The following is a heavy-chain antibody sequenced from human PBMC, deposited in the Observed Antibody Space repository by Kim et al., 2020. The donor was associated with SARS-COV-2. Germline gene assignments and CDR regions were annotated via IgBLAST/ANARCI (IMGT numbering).Heavy chain of an antibody. J-gene: IGHJ5*01. CDR1: GFTFSSYG. V-gene: IGHV3-30*18. CDR3: AKDRRYYDFWSGYANWF. D-gene: IGHD3-3*01. CDR2: ISYDGSNK. Sequence: GGSLRLSCAASGFTFSSYGMHWVRQAPGKGLEWVAVISYDGSNKYYADSVKGRFTISRDNSKNTLYLQMNSLRAEDTAVYYCAKDRRYYDFWSGYANWF.